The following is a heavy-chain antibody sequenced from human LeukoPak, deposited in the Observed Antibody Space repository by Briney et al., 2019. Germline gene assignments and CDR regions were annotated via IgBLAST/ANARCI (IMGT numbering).Heavy chain of an antibody. CDR2: ISGYNGNT. D-gene: IGHD5-12*01. CDR3: ARERTYDYYSTRRGFDY. V-gene: IGHV1-18*01. J-gene: IGHJ4*02. Sequence: ASVKVSCKASGYTFTTYNINWVRQAPGQGLEWMGWISGYNGNTNYAQKLQGRVTMTTDTSTSTAYMELRSLKSDDTAVYYCARERTYDYYSTRRGFDYWGQGTLVTVPS. CDR1: GYTFTTYN.